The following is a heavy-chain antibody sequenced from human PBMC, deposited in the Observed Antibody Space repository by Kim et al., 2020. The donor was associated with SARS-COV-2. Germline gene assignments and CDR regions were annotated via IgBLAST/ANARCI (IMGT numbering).Heavy chain of an antibody. CDR3: ARLGPRDDGPSDYDSSDH. V-gene: IGHV4-34*01. J-gene: IGHJ4*02. D-gene: IGHD3-22*01. CDR1: GGSFSGYY. Sequence: SETLSLTCAVYGGSFSGYYWSWIRQPPGKGLEWIGEINHSGSTNYNPSLKSRVTISVDTSKNQFSLKLSSVTAADTAVYYCARLGPRDDGPSDYDSSDHWGQGTLVTVSS. CDR2: INHSGST.